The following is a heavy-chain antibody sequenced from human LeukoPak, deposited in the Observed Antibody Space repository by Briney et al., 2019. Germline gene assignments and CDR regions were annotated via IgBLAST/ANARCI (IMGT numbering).Heavy chain of an antibody. J-gene: IGHJ4*02. CDR2: IYTSGST. V-gene: IGHV4-4*07. CDR3: ARENSGYDLFDY. Sequence: SETLSLTCTVPGGSISSYYWSWIRQPAGKGLGWIGCIYTSGSTNYNPSLKSRVTMSVDTSKNQFSLKLSSVTAADTAVYYCARENSGYDLFDYWGQGTLVTVSS. CDR1: GGSISSYY. D-gene: IGHD5-12*01.